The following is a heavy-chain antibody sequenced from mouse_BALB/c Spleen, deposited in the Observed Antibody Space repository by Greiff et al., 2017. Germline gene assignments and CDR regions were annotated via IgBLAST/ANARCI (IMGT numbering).Heavy chain of an antibody. Sequence: QVQLQQPGAELVRPGASVKLSCKASGYTFTSYWINWVKQRPGQGLEWIGNIYPSDSYTNYNQKFKDKATLTVDKSSSTAYMQISSPTSEDSAVYYCTRDYPYAMEYWGEGNSGTVSS. J-gene: IGHJ4*01. CDR1: GYTFTSYW. CDR2: IYPSDSYT. CDR3: TRDYPYAMEY. D-gene: IGHD1-1*02. V-gene: IGHV1-69*02.